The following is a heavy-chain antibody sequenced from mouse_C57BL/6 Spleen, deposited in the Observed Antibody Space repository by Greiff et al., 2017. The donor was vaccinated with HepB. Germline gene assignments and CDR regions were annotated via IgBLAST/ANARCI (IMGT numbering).Heavy chain of an antibody. J-gene: IGHJ2*01. CDR3: ARDYYGFPRGLDY. Sequence: VQLKESVAELVRPGASVKLSCTASGFNIKNTYMHWVKQRPEQGLEWIGRIDPANGNTKYAPKFQGKATITADTSSNTAYLQLSSLTSEDTAIYYCARDYYGFPRGLDYWGQGTTLTVSS. CDR1: GFNIKNTY. D-gene: IGHD1-1*01. V-gene: IGHV14-3*01. CDR2: IDPANGNT.